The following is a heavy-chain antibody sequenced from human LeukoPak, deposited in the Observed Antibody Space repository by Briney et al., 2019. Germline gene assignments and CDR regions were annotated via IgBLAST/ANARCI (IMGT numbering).Heavy chain of an antibody. V-gene: IGHV3-74*01. J-gene: IGHJ4*02. CDR1: GFTFSSYW. Sequence: PGGSLRLSCAASGFTFSSYWMHWVRQAPGKGLVWVSRIDSDGSSTSYADSVKGRFTISRDNAKNTLYLQMNSLRAEDTAVYYCARDKGVIGTFDYWGQGTLVTVSS. CDR2: IDSDGSST. D-gene: IGHD3-16*02. CDR3: ARDKGVIGTFDY.